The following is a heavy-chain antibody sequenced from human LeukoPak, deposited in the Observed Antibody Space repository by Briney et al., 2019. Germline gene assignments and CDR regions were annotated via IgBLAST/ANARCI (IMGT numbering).Heavy chain of an antibody. Sequence: PSETLSLTCAVYGGSLSDYYWSWIRQPPGKGLEWIGEINYSGTTNYKTSLKSRVTISVDTSKNQFSLKLSSVTAADTAVYYCARHRCTSATCQMRYVFDIWGQGTMVTVSS. CDR2: INYSGTT. CDR1: GGSLSDYY. CDR3: ARHRCTSATCQMRYVFDI. D-gene: IGHD2-8*02. J-gene: IGHJ3*02. V-gene: IGHV4-34*01.